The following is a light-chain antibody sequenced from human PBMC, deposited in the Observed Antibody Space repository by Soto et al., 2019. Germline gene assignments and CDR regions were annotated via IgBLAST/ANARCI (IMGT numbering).Light chain of an antibody. CDR3: QQRSTSPWT. CDR2: GAS. CDR1: QSVAAN. Sequence: EIVMTQSPATRAVSRGEGATGSCRASQSVAANLAWYQQKPGQPPRLLIYGASTRATGIPARFSGSGSGTEFTLTIRTLQSVDSAVYYCQQRSTSPWTFGQGTKVDIK. V-gene: IGKV3-15*01. J-gene: IGKJ1*01.